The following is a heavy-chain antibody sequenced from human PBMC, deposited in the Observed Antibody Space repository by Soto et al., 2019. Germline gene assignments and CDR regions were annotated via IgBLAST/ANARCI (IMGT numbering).Heavy chain of an antibody. CDR3: SRVRYYDFWSGSSSGYSDGRGGMDV. CDR1: GYTFTSYG. J-gene: IGHJ6*02. Sequence: ASVKVSCKASGYTFTSYGISWVRQAPGQGLEWMGWISAYNGNTNYAQKLQGRVTMTTETSTSTAYMELRSLRSDDTAVYYCSRVRYYDFWSGSSSGYSDGRGGMDVRGQGTTDTVSS. CDR2: ISAYNGNT. D-gene: IGHD3-3*01. V-gene: IGHV1-18*04.